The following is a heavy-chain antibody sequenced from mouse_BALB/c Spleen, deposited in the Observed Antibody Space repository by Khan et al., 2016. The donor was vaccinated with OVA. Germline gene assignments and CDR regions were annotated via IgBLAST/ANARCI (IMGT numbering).Heavy chain of an antibody. Sequence: QVQLKESGAELVRPGASVKLSCKTSGFIFTSYWIHWVKPRSGQGLEWIASIYPGTGSTYYNEQFKGKATLTADKSSSTAYIHLSSLKSEDTAVEYCARDYGSNDAMDYWGQGTTVTGSS. CDR3: ARDYGSNDAMDY. CDR1: GFIFTSYW. J-gene: IGHJ4*01. CDR2: IYPGTGST. D-gene: IGHD1-1*01. V-gene: IGHV1-76*01.